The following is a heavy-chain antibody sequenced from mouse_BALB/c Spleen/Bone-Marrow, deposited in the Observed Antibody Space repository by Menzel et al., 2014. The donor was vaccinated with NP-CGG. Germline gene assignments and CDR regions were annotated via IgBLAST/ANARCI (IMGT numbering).Heavy chain of an antibody. CDR1: GYAFSSYW. V-gene: IGHV1-80*01. Sequence: QVQLQQSGAELVRPGSSVKISCKASGYAFSSYWMNWVKQRPGQGLEWIGQIYPGDGDTNYNGKFKGKATLTADKSSSTRYMQVSNLTAEGSVVSSCASQGVRDYWGQGTTLTISS. J-gene: IGHJ2*01. CDR3: ASQGVRDY. CDR2: IYPGDGDT.